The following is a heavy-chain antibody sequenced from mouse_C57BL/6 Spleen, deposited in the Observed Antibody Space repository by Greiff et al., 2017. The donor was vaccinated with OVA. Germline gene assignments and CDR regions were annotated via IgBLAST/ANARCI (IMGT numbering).Heavy chain of an antibody. CDR3: ARRKYYDGYFDY. CDR2: IDPSDSYT. D-gene: IGHD2-3*01. CDR1: GYTFTSYW. Sequence: QVQLQQPGAELVMPGASVKLSCKASGYTFTSYWMHWVKQRPGQGLEWIGEIDPSDSYTNYNQKFKGKSTLTVDKSSSTAYKQLSSLTSEDSAVEYGARRKYYDGYFDYWGQGTTLTVSS. J-gene: IGHJ2*01. V-gene: IGHV1-69*01.